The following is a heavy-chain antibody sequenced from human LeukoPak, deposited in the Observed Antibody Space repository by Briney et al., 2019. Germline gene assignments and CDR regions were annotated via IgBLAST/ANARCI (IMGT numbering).Heavy chain of an antibody. D-gene: IGHD3/OR15-3a*01. V-gene: IGHV3-53*01. CDR2: FYPAGTT. J-gene: IGHJ3*02. Sequence: GGSLRLSCAASGFTVSTNYISWVRQAPGAGLEWVSVFYPAGTTYYADSVKGRFTISRDNSENTLRLQMNSLRAEDTAIYYCVRERTGRGAFDIWGQGTMVTVSS. CDR3: VRERTGRGAFDI. CDR1: GFTVSTNY.